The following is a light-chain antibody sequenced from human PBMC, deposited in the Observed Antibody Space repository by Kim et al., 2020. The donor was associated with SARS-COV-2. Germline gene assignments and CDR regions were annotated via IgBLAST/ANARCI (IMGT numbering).Light chain of an antibody. CDR2: GPG. CDR1: TGPVTSGHY. CDR3: LLSFGGTRHV. J-gene: IGLJ3*02. Sequence: GAAVTLTFGSRTGPVTSGHYPFWFQQKPGQVPRTLIYGPGNKHSWTPARFSGSLLGGKAALTLSGAQPEDEADYYCLLSFGGTRHVFGGGTQLTVL. V-gene: IGLV7-46*01.